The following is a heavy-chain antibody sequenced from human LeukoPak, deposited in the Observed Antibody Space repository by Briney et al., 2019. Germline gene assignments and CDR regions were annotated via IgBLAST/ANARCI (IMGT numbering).Heavy chain of an antibody. CDR3: ARYCSSTSCQAEGAFDI. CDR1: GFTFDDYA. V-gene: IGHV3-9*01. J-gene: IGHJ3*02. D-gene: IGHD2-2*01. Sequence: GGSLRLSCAASGFTFDDYAMHWVRQAPGKGLEWVSGISWNSGSIGYADSVKGRFTISRDNAKNSLYLQMNSLRAEDTALHYCARYCSSTSCQAEGAFDIWGQGTMVTVSS. CDR2: ISWNSGSI.